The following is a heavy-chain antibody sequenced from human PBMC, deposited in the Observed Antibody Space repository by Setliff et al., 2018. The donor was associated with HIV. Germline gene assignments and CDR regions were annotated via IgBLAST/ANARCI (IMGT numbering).Heavy chain of an antibody. CDR2: IKEDGSEE. CDR3: ARDQLWSKATFDI. J-gene: IGHJ3*02. V-gene: IGHV3-7*01. D-gene: IGHD5-18*01. CDR1: GFSFSGYW. Sequence: PGESLKISCAASGFSFSGYWMSWVRQAPGKGLEWVANIKEDGSEEYYVDSVKGRFTISRDNAKSSLYLQMNSLRVEDTAVYYCARDQLWSKATFDIWGQGTMVTVSS.